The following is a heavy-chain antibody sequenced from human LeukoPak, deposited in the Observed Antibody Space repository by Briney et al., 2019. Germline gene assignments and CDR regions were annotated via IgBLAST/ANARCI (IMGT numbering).Heavy chain of an antibody. CDR1: GGSISSYY. J-gene: IGHJ4*02. V-gene: IGHV4-59*08. D-gene: IGHD3-22*01. Sequence: SETLSLTCTVSGGSISSYYWSWIRQPPGKGLEWIGYICYSGNTNYNPSLRNRVTISADTSKNQFSLKLSSVTAADTAVYYCARHGRDRSGYPPFDYWGQGTLVTVSS. CDR2: ICYSGNT. CDR3: ARHGRDRSGYPPFDY.